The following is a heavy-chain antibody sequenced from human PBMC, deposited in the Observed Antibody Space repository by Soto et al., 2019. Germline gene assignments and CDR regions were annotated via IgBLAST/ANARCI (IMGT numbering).Heavy chain of an antibody. CDR2: MYSGGAT. Sequence: EEQLVESGGGLVRPGGSVRLSCAASGFSVSTNYMNWVRQAPGKGLQWVSGMYSGGATHYADSVRGRFTISRDDSKNTLFLQINSLRAESSVVYYCTRLWVSDSRHSGLSDSWGQGTLVTVSS. CDR3: TRLWVSDSRHSGLSDS. CDR1: GFSVSTNY. D-gene: IGHD3-10*01. J-gene: IGHJ4*02. V-gene: IGHV3-66*04.